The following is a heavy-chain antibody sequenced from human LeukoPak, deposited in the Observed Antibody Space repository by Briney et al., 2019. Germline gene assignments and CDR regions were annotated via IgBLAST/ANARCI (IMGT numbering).Heavy chain of an antibody. Sequence: SETLSLTCTASDDSISRDFWTWIRQPPGKGLEGIGYIRYSGRTEYNPSLKSRVTISIQTSKNQFSLKLTSVTAADTAIYYCARLPDVSGWPFDYWGQGILVTVSS. D-gene: IGHD6-19*01. CDR2: IRYSGRT. CDR1: DDSISRDF. CDR3: ARLPDVSGWPFDY. J-gene: IGHJ4*02. V-gene: IGHV4-59*01.